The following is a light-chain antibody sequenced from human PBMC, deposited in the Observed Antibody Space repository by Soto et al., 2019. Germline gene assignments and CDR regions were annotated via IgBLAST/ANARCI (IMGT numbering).Light chain of an antibody. J-gene: IGLJ1*01. Sequence: ALTQPASVSGSPGQSITISCTGTSSYVGGYNYVSWYQQHPGKAPKLMIYEVSNRPSGVSNRFSGSKSGNTASLTISGLQAEDEADYYCSSYTSSSTPYVFXTGPRVAVL. CDR3: SSYTSSSTPYV. V-gene: IGLV2-14*01. CDR1: SSYVGGYNY. CDR2: EVS.